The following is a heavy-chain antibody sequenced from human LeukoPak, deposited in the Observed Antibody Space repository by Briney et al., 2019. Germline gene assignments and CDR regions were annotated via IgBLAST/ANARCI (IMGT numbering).Heavy chain of an antibody. CDR1: GFTVSTNS. CDR3: ARERGYSLYYYYYYMDV. Sequence: HPGGSLRLSCTVSGFTVSTNSMSWVRQTPGKGLEWVSFIYSGGSTHYSDSVKGRFTISRDNAKNSLYLQMNSLRAEDTAVYYCARERGYSLYYYYYYMDVWGKGTTVTVSS. CDR2: IYSGGST. J-gene: IGHJ6*03. V-gene: IGHV3-53*01. D-gene: IGHD2-15*01.